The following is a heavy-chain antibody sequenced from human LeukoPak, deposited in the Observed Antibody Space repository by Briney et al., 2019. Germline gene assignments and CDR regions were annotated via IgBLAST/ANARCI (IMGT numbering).Heavy chain of an antibody. J-gene: IGHJ3*02. D-gene: IGHD3-22*01. CDR1: GGSISSGSYY. V-gene: IGHV4-61*02. CDR2: IYTSGST. CDR3: ARERVTTMIVVVIHDAFDI. Sequence: KSSETLSLTCTVSGGSISSGSYYWSWIRQPAGKGLEWIGRIYTSGSTNYNPSLKSRVTISVDTSKNQFSLKLSSVTAADTAVYYCARERVTTMIVVVIHDAFDIWGQGTMVTVSS.